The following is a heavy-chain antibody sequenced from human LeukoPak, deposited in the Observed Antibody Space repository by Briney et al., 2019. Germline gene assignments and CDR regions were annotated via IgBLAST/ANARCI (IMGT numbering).Heavy chain of an antibody. V-gene: IGHV1-69*13. D-gene: IGHD2-2*01. CDR3: ARSVGYCSSSSCFYYGMDV. CDR1: GGTFSSYG. J-gene: IGHJ6*02. CDR2: ISPMFGTA. Sequence: SVKVSCKASGGTFSSYGISWVRQAPGQGLEWMGGISPMFGTANYAQKFQGRVTITAAESTSTAYMEVSGLRSEDTAVYYCARSVGYCSSSSCFYYGMDVWGQGTTVTVSS.